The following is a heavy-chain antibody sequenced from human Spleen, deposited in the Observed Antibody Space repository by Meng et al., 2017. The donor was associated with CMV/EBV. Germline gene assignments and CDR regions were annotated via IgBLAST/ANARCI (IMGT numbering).Heavy chain of an antibody. CDR3: ARRSGSGGRYLGVDV. V-gene: IGHV1-2*02. J-gene: IGHJ6*02. Sequence: ASVKVSCKASGYTFTDDSIHWVRQAPGQGLEWMGWINPDSGDTNYAQKFQGRVTMTRDTSISTAYMELNRLRSDDTAVYYCARRSGSGGRYLGVDVWGQGTPVTVSS. CDR2: INPDSGDT. CDR1: GYTFTDDS. D-gene: IGHD6-19*01.